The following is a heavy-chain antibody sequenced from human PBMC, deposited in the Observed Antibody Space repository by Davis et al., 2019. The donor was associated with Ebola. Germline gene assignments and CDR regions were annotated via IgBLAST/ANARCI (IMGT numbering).Heavy chain of an antibody. V-gene: IGHV1-58*02. CDR3: AASAGTVGNFDY. CDR1: GFTFTSSA. CDR2: IVVGSGNT. Sequence: VSCEASGFTFTSSAMQWVRQARGQRLEWIGWIVVGSGNTNYAQKFQGRVTITRDMSTSTSYLDLSNVRSEDTAVYYCAASAGTVGNFDYWGQGTLVTVSS. D-gene: IGHD1-14*01. J-gene: IGHJ4*01.